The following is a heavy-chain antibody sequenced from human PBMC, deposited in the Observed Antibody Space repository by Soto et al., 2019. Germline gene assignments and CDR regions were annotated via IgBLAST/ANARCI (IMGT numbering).Heavy chain of an antibody. J-gene: IGHJ4*02. CDR3: ARDYHSSSWSFDY. D-gene: IGHD6-13*01. CDR1: GFTFSSYA. CDR2: ISYDGSNK. V-gene: IGHV3-30-3*01. Sequence: PGGSLRLSCAASGFTFSSYAMHWVRQAPGKGLEWVAVISYDGSNKYYADSVKGRFTISRDNSKNTLYLQMNSLRAEDTAVYYCARDYHSSSWSFDYWGQGTLVTVSS.